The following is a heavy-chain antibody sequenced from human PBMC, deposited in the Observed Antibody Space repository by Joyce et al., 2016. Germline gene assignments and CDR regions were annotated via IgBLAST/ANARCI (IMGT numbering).Heavy chain of an antibody. CDR2: IYYSGGT. V-gene: IGHV4-59*01. Sequence: VQLQETLSLSCNVSGGSISGYYWSWIRQPPEKGLEWIGYIYYSGGTNYNPSHKSRVTISVDSSKNQFSLKLTSVTAADTAVYFCARDAANYFGSGPLYYYGVDVWGQGTTVTVSS. CDR3: ARDAANYFGSGPLYYYGVDV. CDR1: GGSISGYY. J-gene: IGHJ6*02. D-gene: IGHD3-10*01.